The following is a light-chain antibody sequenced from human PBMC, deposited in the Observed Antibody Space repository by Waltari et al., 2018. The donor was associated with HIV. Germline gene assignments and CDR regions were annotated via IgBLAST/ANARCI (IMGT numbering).Light chain of an antibody. CDR2: AAT. CDR3: QQSYTMPLT. J-gene: IGKJ4*01. Sequence: DIQMTQSPSSLSASVGDTITNTCRASQAISDYLNWYQQKPGRAPKLLIDAATNLQRGVASRFSATRSGTDFTLTIDRLQPEDLATYYCQQSYTMPLTFGGGT. CDR1: QAISDY. V-gene: IGKV1-39*01.